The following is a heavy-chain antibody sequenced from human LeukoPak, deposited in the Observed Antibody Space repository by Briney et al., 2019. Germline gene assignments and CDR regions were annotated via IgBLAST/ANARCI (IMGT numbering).Heavy chain of an antibody. Sequence: GGSLRLSCAASGFSFGDFYMTWICQAPGKGLEWLSHISPSSTYTNFADSVKGRFTISRDNANNSLYLQMNSLRAEDTAVYYCARGHYDMGVWGQGTTVTVSS. J-gene: IGHJ6*02. V-gene: IGHV3-11*06. CDR1: GFSFGDFY. CDR2: ISPSSTYT. CDR3: ARGHYDMGV.